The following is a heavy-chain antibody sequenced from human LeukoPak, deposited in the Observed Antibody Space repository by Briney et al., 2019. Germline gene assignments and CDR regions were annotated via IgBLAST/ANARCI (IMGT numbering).Heavy chain of an antibody. CDR2: TYYRSKLYN. CDR1: GDSVSSNSAA. Sequence: SQTLSLTCAISGDSVSSNSAAWNWIRQSPSRGLEWLGRTYYRSKLYNDYAVSVKSRITINPDTSKNQFSLQLNSVTPEDTAVYYCARCTTGMTFGSLRGIKKSREIDYWGQGTLVTVSS. V-gene: IGHV6-1*01. J-gene: IGHJ4*02. D-gene: IGHD1-1*01. CDR3: ARCTTGMTFGSLRGIKKSREIDY.